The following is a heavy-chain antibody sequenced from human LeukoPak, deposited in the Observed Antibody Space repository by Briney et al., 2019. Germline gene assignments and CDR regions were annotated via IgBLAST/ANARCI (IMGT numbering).Heavy chain of an antibody. CDR2: IYTSGST. Sequence: PSETLSLTCPVSGGSISSYYWSWLRQPAGKGLEWIGRIYTSGSTNYNPSLKSRVTMSVDTSKNQFSLKLSSVTAADTAVYYCARDSSGWDEYFQHWGQGTLVTVSS. V-gene: IGHV4-4*07. J-gene: IGHJ1*01. D-gene: IGHD6-19*01. CDR1: GGSISSYY. CDR3: ARDSSGWDEYFQH.